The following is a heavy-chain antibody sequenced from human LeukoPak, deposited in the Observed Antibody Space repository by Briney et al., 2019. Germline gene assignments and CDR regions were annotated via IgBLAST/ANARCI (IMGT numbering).Heavy chain of an antibody. Sequence: SETLSLTCTVSGGSISSYYWSWLRQPPGKGLEWVGYIYYSGSTNYNPSLKSRVTISVDTSKNQFSLKLSSVTAADTAVYYCAREKRSSYDSGAFDIWGQGTMVTVSS. V-gene: IGHV4-59*12. CDR1: GGSISSYY. CDR2: IYYSGST. D-gene: IGHD3-22*01. CDR3: AREKRSSYDSGAFDI. J-gene: IGHJ3*02.